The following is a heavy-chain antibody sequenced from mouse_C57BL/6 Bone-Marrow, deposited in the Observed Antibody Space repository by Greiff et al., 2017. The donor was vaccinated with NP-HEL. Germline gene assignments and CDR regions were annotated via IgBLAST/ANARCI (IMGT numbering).Heavy chain of an antibody. CDR3: ARTGYYFAMDY. J-gene: IGHJ4*01. CDR2: INSDGGNT. V-gene: IGHV5-2*01. Sequence: EVHLVESGGGLVQPGESLKLSCEANEYEFPSHDMSWVRKTPEKRLELVAAINSDGGNTYYPDTMEGRFTISRDNTRNTLYLQMSSLRSDDTALYYCARTGYYFAMDYWGQGTSVTVSS. CDR1: EYEFPSHD. D-gene: IGHD4-1*01.